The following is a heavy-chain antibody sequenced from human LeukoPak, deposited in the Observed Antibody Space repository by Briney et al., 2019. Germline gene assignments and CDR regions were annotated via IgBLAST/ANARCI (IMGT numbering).Heavy chain of an antibody. CDR1: GFTFSYYP. D-gene: IGHD4-17*01. Sequence: GGSLRLSCAASGFTFSYYPLHWVRQTPGKGLQYVSSITGNGVHTYYADSVKGRFTISRDNAKNTLYLQMNSLRVDDTAVYYCAKVTAVTNTGALDYWGQGTLVTVSS. CDR2: ITGNGVHT. J-gene: IGHJ4*02. V-gene: IGHV3-64*02. CDR3: AKVTAVTNTGALDY.